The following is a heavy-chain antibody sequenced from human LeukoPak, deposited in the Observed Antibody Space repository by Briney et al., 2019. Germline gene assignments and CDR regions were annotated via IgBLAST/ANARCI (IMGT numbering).Heavy chain of an antibody. Sequence: ASAKVSCKASGYTFTGYYMHWVRQAPGQGLEWMGWINPNSGGTNYAQKFQGRVTMTRDTSISTAYMELSRLRSDDTAVYYCARSYYYDSSGSQARWFDPWGQGTLVTVSS. CDR2: INPNSGGT. CDR3: ARSYYYDSSGSQARWFDP. D-gene: IGHD3-22*01. J-gene: IGHJ5*02. V-gene: IGHV1-2*02. CDR1: GYTFTGYY.